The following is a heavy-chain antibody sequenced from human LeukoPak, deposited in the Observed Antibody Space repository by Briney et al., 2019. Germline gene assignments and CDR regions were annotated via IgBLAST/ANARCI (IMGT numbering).Heavy chain of an antibody. D-gene: IGHD6-13*01. CDR2: INHSGST. J-gene: IGHJ5*02. CDR1: GGSFSGYY. V-gene: IGHV4-34*01. Sequence: SQTLSLTCAVYGGSFSGYYWSWIPQPPGKGLERNGEINHSGSTNYNPSLKSRVTISVDTSKNQFSLKLSSVTAADTAVYYCARGPGSWYKNWFDPWGQGTLVTVSS. CDR3: ARGPGSWYKNWFDP.